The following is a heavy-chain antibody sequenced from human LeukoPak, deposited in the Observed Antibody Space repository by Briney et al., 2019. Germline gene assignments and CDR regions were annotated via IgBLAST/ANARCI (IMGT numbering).Heavy chain of an antibody. V-gene: IGHV4-30-4*01. CDR1: GGSISGGAYY. D-gene: IGHD2-21*02. J-gene: IGHJ4*02. CDR3: ARGSNVVGVVTAIRGGRYYFDY. Sequence: SQTLSLTCTVSGGSISGGAYYWSWIRQPPGKGLEWIGEINHSGSTNYNPSLKSRVTISVDTSKNQFSLKLSSVTAADTAVYYCARGSNVVGVVTAIRGGRYYFDYWGQGTLVTVSS. CDR2: INHSGST.